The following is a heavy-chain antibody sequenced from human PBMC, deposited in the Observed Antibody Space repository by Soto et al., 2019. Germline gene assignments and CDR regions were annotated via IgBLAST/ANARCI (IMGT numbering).Heavy chain of an antibody. V-gene: IGHV3-21*01. CDR1: GFTFSSYS. CDR3: ARDQPGYSCGYGVGY. Sequence: EVQLVESGGGLVKPGGSLRLSCAASGFTFSSYSMNWVRQAPGKGLEWVSSISSSSSYIYYADSVKGRFTISRDNAKNSLYLQMSRLRAEDTAVYDCARDQPGYSCGYGVGYWGQGTLVTVSS. D-gene: IGHD5-18*01. CDR2: ISSSSSYI. J-gene: IGHJ4*02.